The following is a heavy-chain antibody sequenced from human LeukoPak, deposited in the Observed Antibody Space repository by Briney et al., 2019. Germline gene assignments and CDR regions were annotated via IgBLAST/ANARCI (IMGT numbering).Heavy chain of an antibody. CDR1: GGSISSSSYY. D-gene: IGHD2-21*01. CDR3: ARHANILFMNQRRNTWFDP. V-gene: IGHV4-39*01. Sequence: PSETLSLTCTVSGGSISSSSYYWSWIRQPPGKGLEWIGEINHSGSTNYNPSLKSRVTISVDTSKNQFSLKLSSVTAADTAVYYCARHANILFMNQRRNTWFDPWGQGTLVTVSS. CDR2: INHSGST. J-gene: IGHJ5*02.